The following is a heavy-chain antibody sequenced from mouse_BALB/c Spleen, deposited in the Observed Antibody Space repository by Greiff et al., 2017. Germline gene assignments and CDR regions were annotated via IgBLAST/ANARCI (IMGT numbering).Heavy chain of an antibody. D-gene: IGHD1-1*01. CDR1: GYTFTDYN. CDR3: ARRDYGSSWYFDV. Sequence: EVQLLQFGAELVKPGASVKISCKASGYTFTDYNMDWVKQTHGKGLEWIGDINPNYDSTSYNQKFKGKATLTVDKSSSTAYMELRSLTSEDTADYYGARRDYGSSWYFDVWGAGTTVTVSS. J-gene: IGHJ1*01. CDR2: INPNYDST. V-gene: IGHV1-18*01.